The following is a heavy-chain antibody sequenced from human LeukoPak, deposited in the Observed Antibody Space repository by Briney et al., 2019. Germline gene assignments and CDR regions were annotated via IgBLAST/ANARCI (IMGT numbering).Heavy chain of an antibody. V-gene: IGHV4-34*01. D-gene: IGHD3-16*01. CDR2: INHSGST. CDR3: ALGGYSFDY. CDR1: GGSFSGYY. Sequence: PSETLSLTCAVYGGSFSGYYWSWIRQPPGKGLEWIGEINHSGSTNYNPSLKSRVTISVDTSKNQFSLRLSSVTAADTAVYYCALGGYSFDYWGQGTLVTVSS. J-gene: IGHJ4*02.